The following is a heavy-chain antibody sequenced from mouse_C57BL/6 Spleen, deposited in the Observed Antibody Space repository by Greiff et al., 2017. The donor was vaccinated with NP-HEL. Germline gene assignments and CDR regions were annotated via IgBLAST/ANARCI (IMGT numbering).Heavy chain of an antibody. D-gene: IGHD2-2*01. Sequence: QVQLQQSGAELVRPGASVTLSCKASGYTFTDYEMHWVKQTPVHGLEWIGAIDPETGGTAYNQKFKGKAILTADKSSSRAYMELRSLTSEDSAVYYCTRRMGNDEAMDDWGKGATVTVAS. V-gene: IGHV1-15*01. J-gene: IGHJ4*01. CDR2: IDPETGGT. CDR1: GYTFTDYE. CDR3: TRRMGNDEAMDD.